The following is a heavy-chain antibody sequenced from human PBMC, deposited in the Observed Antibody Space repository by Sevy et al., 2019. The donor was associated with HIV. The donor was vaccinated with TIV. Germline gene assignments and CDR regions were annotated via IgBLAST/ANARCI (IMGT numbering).Heavy chain of an antibody. CDR3: ARSIAAAGTDYYYYMDV. Sequence: GGSLRLSCAASGFTFDDYGMSWVRQAPGKGLEWVSGINWNGGSTGYADSVKGRFTISRDNAKNSLYLQMNSLRAEDTALYYCARSIAAAGTDYYYYMDVWGKWTTVTVSS. V-gene: IGHV3-20*04. D-gene: IGHD6-13*01. J-gene: IGHJ6*03. CDR2: INWNGGST. CDR1: GFTFDDYG.